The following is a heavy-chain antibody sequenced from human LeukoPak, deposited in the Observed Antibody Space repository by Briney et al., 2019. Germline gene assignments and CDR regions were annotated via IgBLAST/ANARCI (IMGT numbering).Heavy chain of an antibody. J-gene: IGHJ4*02. Sequence: GGSLRLSCAASGFTFSSYWMSWVRQAPGKGLEWVANIRQDGSEKYHVDSVKGRFTISRDNAGNSLYLQMNSLRAEDTAVYYCATHGGYCSGGSCYTVHWGQGTLVTVSS. CDR2: IRQDGSEK. D-gene: IGHD2-15*01. V-gene: IGHV3-7*01. CDR3: ATHGGYCSGGSCYTVH. CDR1: GFTFSSYW.